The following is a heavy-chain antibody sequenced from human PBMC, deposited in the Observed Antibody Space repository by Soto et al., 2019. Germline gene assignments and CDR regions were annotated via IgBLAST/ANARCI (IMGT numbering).Heavy chain of an antibody. Sequence: SETLSLTCTVSGGSISSSSYYWSWIRQPPGKGLEWIGYIYYSGSTNYNPSLKSRVTISVDTSKNQFSLKLSSVTAADTAVYYCARAPYCSSTSCYDDAFDIWGQGTMVTVSS. J-gene: IGHJ3*02. V-gene: IGHV4-61*01. CDR1: GGSISSSSYY. CDR2: IYYSGST. D-gene: IGHD2-2*01. CDR3: ARAPYCSSTSCYDDAFDI.